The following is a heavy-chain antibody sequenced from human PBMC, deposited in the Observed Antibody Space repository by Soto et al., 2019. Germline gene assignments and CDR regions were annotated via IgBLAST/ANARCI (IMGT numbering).Heavy chain of an antibody. CDR2: ISAYNGNT. V-gene: IGHV1-18*01. CDR3: ARDRVMVRGVIILAAFDI. Sequence: GASVKVSCKASGYTFTSYGISWVRQAPGQGLEWMGWISAYNGNTNYAQKLQGRVTMTTDTSTSLAYMELRSLRSDDTAVYYCARDRVMVRGVIILAAFDIWGQGTMVTV. J-gene: IGHJ3*02. CDR1: GYTFTSYG. D-gene: IGHD3-10*01.